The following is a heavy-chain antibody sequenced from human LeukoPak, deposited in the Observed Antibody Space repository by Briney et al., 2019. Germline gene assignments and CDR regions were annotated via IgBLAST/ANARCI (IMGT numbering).Heavy chain of an antibody. CDR2: ISSSSGHI. V-gene: IGHV3-21*01. J-gene: IGHJ3*02. Sequence: PGRSLRLSCAASGFTFINYGIHWVRQAPGKGLEWVSSISSSSGHILYADSVKGRFSISRDNAKKSLYLQMNSLTVEDTAVYYCTSRYCTTTNCYSFDNWGQGTLVTVSS. CDR1: GFTFINYG. D-gene: IGHD2-2*01. CDR3: TSRYCTTTNCYSFDN.